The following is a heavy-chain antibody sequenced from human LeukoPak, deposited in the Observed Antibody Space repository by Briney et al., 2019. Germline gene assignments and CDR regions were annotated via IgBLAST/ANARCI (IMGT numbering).Heavy chain of an antibody. J-gene: IGHJ5*02. Sequence: KPSETLSLTCAVYGGSFSGYYWSWIRQPPGKGLEWIGEINHSGSTNYNPSLKSRVTISVDTSKNQFSLKLSSVTAADTAVYYCARVKGRPWYGSGSYYNWFDPWGQGTLVTVSS. V-gene: IGHV4-34*01. CDR2: INHSGST. CDR3: ARVKGRPWYGSGSYYNWFDP. D-gene: IGHD3-10*01. CDR1: GGSFSGYY.